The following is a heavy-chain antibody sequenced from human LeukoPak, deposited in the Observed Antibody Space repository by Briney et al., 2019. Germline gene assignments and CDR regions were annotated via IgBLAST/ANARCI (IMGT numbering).Heavy chain of an antibody. CDR3: AKVWWLVRTSDY. V-gene: IGHV3-23*01. D-gene: IGHD6-19*01. CDR1: GFTFSNFA. J-gene: IGHJ4*02. Sequence: PGGSLRLSCAASGFTFSNFAMSWVRQAPGKGLEWVSTVTSSGAATYYRNSVKDRFTISKDNSKNMLFLQMNSLRAEDTAVYYCAKVWWLVRTSDYWGQGTLVTVAS. CDR2: VTSSGAAT.